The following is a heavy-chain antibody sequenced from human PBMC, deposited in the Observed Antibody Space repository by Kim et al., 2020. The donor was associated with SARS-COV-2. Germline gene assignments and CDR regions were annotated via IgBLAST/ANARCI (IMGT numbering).Heavy chain of an antibody. CDR1: GFTFSSYA. CDR2: ISSNGGST. Sequence: GGSLRLSCSASGFTFSSYAMHWVRQAPGKGLEYVSAISSNGGSTYYADSVKGRFTISRDNSKNTLYLQMSSLRAEDTAVYYCVKPIRSSITISPNAFDIWGQGTMVTVSS. CDR3: VKPIRSSITISPNAFDI. V-gene: IGHV3-64D*09. J-gene: IGHJ3*02. D-gene: IGHD3-9*01.